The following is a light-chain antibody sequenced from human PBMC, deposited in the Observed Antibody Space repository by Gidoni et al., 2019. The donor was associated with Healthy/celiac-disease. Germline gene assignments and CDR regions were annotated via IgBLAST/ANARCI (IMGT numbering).Light chain of an antibody. CDR1: KSVLYSSNNKHY. J-gene: IGKJ2*01. CDR2: WAS. Sequence: DIVMTQSPDSLAVSLGERATLNCKSRKSVLYSSNNKHYLAWYPQKPGQPPKLLIYWASTRESGVPDRFSGSGSGTDFTLTISSLQAEDVAVYYCQQYYSTPYTFXXXTQLEIK. CDR3: QQYYSTPYT. V-gene: IGKV4-1*01.